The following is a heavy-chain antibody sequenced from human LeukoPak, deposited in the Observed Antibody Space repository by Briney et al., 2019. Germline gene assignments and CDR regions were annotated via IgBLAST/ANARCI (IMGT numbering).Heavy chain of an antibody. V-gene: IGHV1-69*05. D-gene: IGHD2-2*02. CDR1: GGTFSSYA. Sequence: GASVKVSCKASGGTFSSYAISWVRQAPGQGLEWMGGIIPTFGTANYAQKFQGRVTITTDESTSTAYMELSSLRSEDTAVYYCAREGGYCSSTSCYTGDNWFDPWGQGTLVTVSS. J-gene: IGHJ5*02. CDR2: IIPTFGTA. CDR3: AREGGYCSSTSCYTGDNWFDP.